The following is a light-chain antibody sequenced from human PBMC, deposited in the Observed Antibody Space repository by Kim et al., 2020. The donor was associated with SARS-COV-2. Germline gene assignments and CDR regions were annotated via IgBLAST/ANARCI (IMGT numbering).Light chain of an antibody. CDR2: GVN. V-gene: IGLV2-14*04. Sequence: GQSITISCTGSTSDIGGYNYVSWYQQHPGKAPKLMIYGVNKRPAGVSDRFSGSKFGTTASLTISGLQAEDEADYYCSSYTRSSSFGFGGGTQLTVL. CDR3: SSYTRSSSFG. J-gene: IGLJ3*02. CDR1: TSDIGGYNY.